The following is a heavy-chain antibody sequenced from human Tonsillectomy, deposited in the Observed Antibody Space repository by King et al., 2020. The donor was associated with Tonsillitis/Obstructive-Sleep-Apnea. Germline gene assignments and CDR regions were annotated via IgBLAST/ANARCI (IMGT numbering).Heavy chain of an antibody. CDR3: VKDTRTYYYGSGTPGAFDI. D-gene: IGHD3-10*01. CDR2: ISSNGGST. CDR1: GFTFSSYA. J-gene: IGHJ3*02. V-gene: IGHV3-64D*06. Sequence: VQLVESGGGLVQPGGSLRLSCSASGFTFSSYAMHWVRQAPGKGLEYVSAISSNGGSTYYADSVKGRFTISRDNSKNTLYLQMSSLRAEETAVYYCVKDTRTYYYGSGTPGAFDIWDQGTMVTVSS.